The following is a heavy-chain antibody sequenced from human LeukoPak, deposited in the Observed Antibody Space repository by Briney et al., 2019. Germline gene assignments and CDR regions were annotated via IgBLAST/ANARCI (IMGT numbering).Heavy chain of an antibody. CDR2: INPNSGGT. D-gene: IGHD2-15*01. V-gene: IGHV1-2*02. Sequence: ASVKVSCKASGYTFTGYYMHWVRQAPGQGLEWMGWINPNSGGTNYAQKFQGRVTMTRDTSISTAYMELSRLRSDDTAVYYRAREPRYCSGGSCHDYWGQGTLVTVSS. CDR1: GYTFTGYY. J-gene: IGHJ4*02. CDR3: AREPRYCSGGSCHDY.